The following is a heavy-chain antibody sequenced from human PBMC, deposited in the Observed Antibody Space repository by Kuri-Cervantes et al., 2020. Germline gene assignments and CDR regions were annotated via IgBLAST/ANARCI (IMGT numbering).Heavy chain of an antibody. D-gene: IGHD3-22*01. CDR3: ARSGYYDSSGSVDY. CDR2: IIPIFGTA. V-gene: IGHV1-69*13. Sequence: SVKVSCKASGGTFSSYAISWVRQAPGQGLEWMGGIIPIFGTANYAQKFQGRVTITADESTSTAYMELSRLRSEDTAVYYCARSGYYDSSGSVDYWGQGTLVTDSS. J-gene: IGHJ4*02. CDR1: GGTFSSYA.